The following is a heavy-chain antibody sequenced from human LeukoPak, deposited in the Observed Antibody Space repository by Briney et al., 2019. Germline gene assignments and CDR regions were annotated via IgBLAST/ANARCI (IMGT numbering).Heavy chain of an antibody. Sequence: GGSLRLSCAASGFTFSIYAMSWVRQAPGKGLEWVATIGGRGGSAYYADSVKGRFTISRDNSKNTLYLQMNSLRAEDTAVYYCANKGGIDPFDYWGQGTLVTVSS. CDR3: ANKGGIDPFDY. J-gene: IGHJ4*02. V-gene: IGHV3-23*01. CDR2: IGGRGGSA. CDR1: GFTFSIYA. D-gene: IGHD1-1*01.